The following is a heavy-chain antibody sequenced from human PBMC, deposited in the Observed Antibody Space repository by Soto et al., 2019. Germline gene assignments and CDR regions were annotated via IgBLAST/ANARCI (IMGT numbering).Heavy chain of an antibody. Sequence: ASVKVSCKASGYTFTSYGISWVRQAPGQGLEWMGWISAYNGNTNYAQKLQGRVTMTTDTSTSTAYMELRSLRSDDTAVYYCARDMASDYIWGSYGAFDIWGQGTMVTVSS. J-gene: IGHJ3*02. D-gene: IGHD3-16*01. CDR3: ARDMASDYIWGSYGAFDI. V-gene: IGHV1-18*01. CDR1: GYTFTSYG. CDR2: ISAYNGNT.